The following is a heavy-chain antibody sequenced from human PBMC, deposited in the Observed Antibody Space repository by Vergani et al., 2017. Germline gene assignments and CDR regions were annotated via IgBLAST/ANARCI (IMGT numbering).Heavy chain of an antibody. J-gene: IGHJ3*02. D-gene: IGHD3-16*02. CDR3: ASPQEIDYVWGSYPVRRNAFDI. CDR2: IIPIFGTA. CDR1: GGTFSSYA. Sequence: QVQLVQSGAEVKKPGSSVKVSCKASGGTFSSYAISWVRQAPGKGLEWMGGIIPIFGTANYAQKFQGRVTITADESTSTAYMELSSLRSEDTAVYYCASPQEIDYVWGSYPVRRNAFDIWGQGTMVTVSS. V-gene: IGHV1-69*01.